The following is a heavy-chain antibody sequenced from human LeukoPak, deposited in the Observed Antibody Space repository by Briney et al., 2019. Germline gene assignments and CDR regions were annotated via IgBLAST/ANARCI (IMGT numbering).Heavy chain of an antibody. V-gene: IGHV3-7*01. CDR3: VRGHHGLEH. CDR1: GLTFSDYW. Sequence: PGGSLRLSCAVTGLTFSDYWMTWVRQAPGKWLEWVATIKPDGSEKYYVDSVKGRFTISRDNAKNSLYLQMNSLRAEETAVYYCVRGHHGLEHWGQGTLVTVSS. CDR2: IKPDGSEK. J-gene: IGHJ4*02. D-gene: IGHD1-14*01.